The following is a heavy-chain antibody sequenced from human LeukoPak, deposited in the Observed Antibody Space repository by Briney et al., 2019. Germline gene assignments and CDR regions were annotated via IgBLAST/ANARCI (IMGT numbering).Heavy chain of an antibody. CDR1: GGTFSSYA. Sequence: SVKVSCKASGGTFSSYAISWVRQAPGQGLEWMGGIIPIFGTANYAQKFQGRVTITADESTSTAYMELSSLRSEDTAVYYCARAEWRQQLFPFDYWGQGPLVTVSS. CDR2: IIPIFGTA. V-gene: IGHV1-69*13. D-gene: IGHD6-6*01. J-gene: IGHJ4*02. CDR3: ARAEWRQQLFPFDY.